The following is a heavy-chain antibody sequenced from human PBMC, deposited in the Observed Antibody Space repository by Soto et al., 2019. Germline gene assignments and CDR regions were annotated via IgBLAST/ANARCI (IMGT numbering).Heavy chain of an antibody. CDR2: ISGSGGST. Sequence: EVQLLESGGGLVQPGGSLRLSCAASGFTFSSYAMSWVRQAPGKGLEWVSAISGSGGSTYYADSVKGRFTISRDISKNTLYLQMNSLRAEDTAVYYCAKVDIVVVVAATQYYYGMDVWGQGTTVTVSS. V-gene: IGHV3-23*01. J-gene: IGHJ6*02. D-gene: IGHD2-15*01. CDR3: AKVDIVVVVAATQYYYGMDV. CDR1: GFTFSSYA.